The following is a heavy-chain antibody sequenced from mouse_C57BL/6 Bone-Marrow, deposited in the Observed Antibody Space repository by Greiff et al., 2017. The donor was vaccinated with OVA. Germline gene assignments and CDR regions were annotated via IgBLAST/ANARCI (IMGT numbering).Heavy chain of an antibody. J-gene: IGHJ2*01. V-gene: IGHV14-3*01. CDR1: GFNIKNTY. CDR2: IDPANGNT. Sequence: EVQLVESVAELVRPGASVKLSCTASGFNIKNTYMHWVKQRPEQGLEWIGRIDPANGNTKYAPKFQGKATITADTSSNTAYLQLSSLTSEDTAIYYCASYYGSSYCYFDYWGQGTTLTVSS. D-gene: IGHD1-1*01. CDR3: ASYYGSSYCYFDY.